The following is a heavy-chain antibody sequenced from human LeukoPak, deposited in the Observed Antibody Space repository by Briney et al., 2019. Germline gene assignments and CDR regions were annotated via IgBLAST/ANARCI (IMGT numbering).Heavy chain of an antibody. J-gene: IGHJ4*02. CDR3: ARGQSIPSLVN. V-gene: IGHV4-34*01. CDR1: GGSFSGYY. CDR2: INHSGST. D-gene: IGHD6-6*01. Sequence: PSETLSLTCAVYGGSFSGYYWGWIRQPPGKGLEWIGEINHSGSTNYNPSLKSRVTISVDTSKNQFSLKLSSVTAADTAVYYCARGQSIPSLVNWGQGTLVTVSS.